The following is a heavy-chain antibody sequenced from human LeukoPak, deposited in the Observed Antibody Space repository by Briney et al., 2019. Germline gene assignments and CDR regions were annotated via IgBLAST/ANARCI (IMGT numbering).Heavy chain of an antibody. CDR3: ARLSGYTGYDPSCYFDY. J-gene: IGHJ4*02. CDR1: GGSISSYY. Sequence: SETLSLTCTVSGGSISSYYWSWIRQPPGKGLEWIGYIYYSGSTNYNPSLKSRVTISVDTSKNQFSLKLSSVTAADTAVYYCARLSGYTGYDPSCYFDYWGQGTLVTVYS. V-gene: IGHV4-59*08. CDR2: IYYSGST. D-gene: IGHD5-12*01.